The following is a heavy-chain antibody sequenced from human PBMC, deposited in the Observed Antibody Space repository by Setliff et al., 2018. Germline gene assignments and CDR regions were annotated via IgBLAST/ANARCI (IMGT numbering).Heavy chain of an antibody. V-gene: IGHV1-58*02. CDR2: IVVGSGNT. CDR3: AAGLWFGELLYWANLDY. J-gene: IGHJ4*02. CDR1: GYTLTSYA. Sequence: GASVKVSCKASGYTLTSYAMHWVRQAPGQRLEWMGWIVVGSGNTNYAQKFQERVTITRDMSTSTAYMELSSLRSEDTAVYYWAAGLWFGELLYWANLDYWGQGTLVTVSS. D-gene: IGHD3-10*01.